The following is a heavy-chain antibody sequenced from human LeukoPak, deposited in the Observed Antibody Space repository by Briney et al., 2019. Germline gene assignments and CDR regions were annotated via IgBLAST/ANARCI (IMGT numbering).Heavy chain of an antibody. CDR2: ISYDGSNK. Sequence: GGSLRLSCAASGFTFSSYGMHWVRQAPGKGLEWVAVISYDGSNKYYADSVKGRFTISRGNSKNTLYLQMNSLRAEDTAVYYCAKNSIVVVVAATLDYWGQGTLVTVSS. CDR1: GFTFSSYG. J-gene: IGHJ4*02. V-gene: IGHV3-30*18. D-gene: IGHD2-15*01. CDR3: AKNSIVVVVAATLDY.